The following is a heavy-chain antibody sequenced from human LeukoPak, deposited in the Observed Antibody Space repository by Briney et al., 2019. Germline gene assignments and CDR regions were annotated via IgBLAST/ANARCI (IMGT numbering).Heavy chain of an antibody. CDR3: ARDQDYYGSGSSGLLSR. CDR1: GFTFSSYS. V-gene: IGHV3-21*01. CDR2: INSSSSYI. J-gene: IGHJ4*02. D-gene: IGHD3-10*01. Sequence: PGGSLRLSCAASGFTFSSYSMNWVRQAPGKGLEWVSSINSSSSYIYYADSVKSRFTISRDNAKNSLYLQMNSLRAEDTAVYYCARDQDYYGSGSSGLLSRWGQGTLVTVSS.